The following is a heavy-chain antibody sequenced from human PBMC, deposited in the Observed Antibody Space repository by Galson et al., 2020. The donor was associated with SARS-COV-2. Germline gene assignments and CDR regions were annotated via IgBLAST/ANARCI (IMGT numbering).Heavy chain of an antibody. CDR2: ISYDGSNK. D-gene: IGHD5-12*01. Sequence: GGSLRLSCAASGFTFSSYGMHWVRQAPGKGLEWVAVISYDGSNKYYADSVKGRFTISRDKSKNTLYLQMNSLRAEDTAVYYCVTGWLPYYYGMDVWGQGITLTVSS. CDR3: VTGWLPYYYGMDV. J-gene: IGHJ6*01. CDR1: GFTFSSYG. V-gene: IGHV3-30*03.